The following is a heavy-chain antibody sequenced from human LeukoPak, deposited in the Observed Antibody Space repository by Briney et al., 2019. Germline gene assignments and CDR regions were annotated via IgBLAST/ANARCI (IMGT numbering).Heavy chain of an antibody. CDR1: GFTFSTYG. V-gene: IGHV3-30*18. Sequence: GGSLRLSCAASGFTFSTYGMHWVRQAPGKGLEWVALISYDGSNKYNADSVKGRFTISRDNSKNTLYLQMNSLRVEDTAVYYCAKDLWNILTGYSYPPWFDSWGQGTLVTVSS. CDR3: AKDLWNILTGYSYPPWFDS. D-gene: IGHD3-9*01. J-gene: IGHJ5*01. CDR2: ISYDGSNK.